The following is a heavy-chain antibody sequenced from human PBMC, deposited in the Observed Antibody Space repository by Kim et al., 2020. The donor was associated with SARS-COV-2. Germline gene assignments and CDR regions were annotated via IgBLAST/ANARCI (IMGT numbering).Heavy chain of an antibody. CDR2: IIPIFGTA. V-gene: IGHV1-69*13. D-gene: IGHD3-9*01. CDR3: ARSDYDILTGYSY. J-gene: IGHJ4*02. Sequence: SVKVSCKASGGTFSSYAISWVRQAPGQGLEWMGGIIPIFGTANYAQKFQGRVTITADESTSTAYMELSSLRSEDTAVYYCARSDYDILTGYSYWGQGTLVTVSS. CDR1: GGTFSSYA.